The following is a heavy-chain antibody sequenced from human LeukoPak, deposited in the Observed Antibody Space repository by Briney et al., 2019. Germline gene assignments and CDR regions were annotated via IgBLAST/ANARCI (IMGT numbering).Heavy chain of an antibody. CDR3: ARAFGYSSGWADY. D-gene: IGHD6-19*01. J-gene: IGHJ4*02. Sequence: GASVKVSCKASGYTFTGYYMHWVRQAPGQGLEWMGWINPNSGGTNYAQKFQGRVTMTRDTSISTAYMELSRLRSDDTAVYYCARAFGYSSGWADYWGQGTLVTVSS. V-gene: IGHV1-2*02. CDR2: INPNSGGT. CDR1: GYTFTGYY.